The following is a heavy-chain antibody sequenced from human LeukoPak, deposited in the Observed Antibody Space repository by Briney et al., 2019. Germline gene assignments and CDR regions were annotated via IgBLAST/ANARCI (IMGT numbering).Heavy chain of an antibody. V-gene: IGHV4-4*07. CDR3: ARDEYDFWKNYYYGMDV. J-gene: IGHJ6*02. CDR2: IYTSGST. D-gene: IGHD3-3*01. CDR1: GGSISSYY. Sequence: PSETLSLTCTVSGGSISSYYWSWIRQPAGKGLEWIGRIYTSGSTNYNPSLKSRVTMSVDTSKNQFSLKLSSVTAADTAVYYCARDEYDFWKNYYYGMDVWGQGTTVTVSS.